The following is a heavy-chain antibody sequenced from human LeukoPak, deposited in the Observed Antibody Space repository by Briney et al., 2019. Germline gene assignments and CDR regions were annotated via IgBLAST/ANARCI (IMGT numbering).Heavy chain of an antibody. V-gene: IGHV4-59*01. CDR3: AREDSSGTIDY. CDR2: IYYSGST. Sequence: PSETLSLTCTVSGGSTSSYYWSWIRQPPGKGLEWIGYIYYSGSTNYNPSLKSRVTISVDTSKNQFSLKLSSVTAADTAVYYCAREDSSGTIDYWGQGTLVTVSS. J-gene: IGHJ4*02. D-gene: IGHD3-22*01. CDR1: GGSTSSYY.